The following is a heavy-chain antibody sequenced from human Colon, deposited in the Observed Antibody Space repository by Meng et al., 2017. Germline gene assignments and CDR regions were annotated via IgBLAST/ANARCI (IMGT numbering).Heavy chain of an antibody. Sequence: EVQLVASGGGLIRPGGSLGHCCAASGFSIRNHYMHWVRQAPGKGLEWVSRINSDGGGGTYADFVKGRFTISRDNAKNTLYLQMNSLTAEDTAVYYCVCFGGFSGFDPWGQGILVTVSS. V-gene: IGHV3-74*01. J-gene: IGHJ5*02. D-gene: IGHD3-10*01. CDR1: GFSIRNHY. CDR2: INSDGGGG. CDR3: VCFGGFSGFDP.